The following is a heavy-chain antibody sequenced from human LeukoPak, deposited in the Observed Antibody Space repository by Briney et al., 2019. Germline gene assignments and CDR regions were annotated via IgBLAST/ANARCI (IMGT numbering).Heavy chain of an antibody. CDR1: GFTVSSNY. V-gene: IGHV3-53*01. Sequence: PGGSLRLSCAASGFTVSSNYMSWVRQAPGKGLEWVSVIYSGGSTYYADSVKGRFTISRDNAKNSLYLQMNSLRAEDTAVYYCARDRDDSSGYRSFGYWGQGTLVTVSS. CDR3: ARDRDDSSGYRSFGY. J-gene: IGHJ4*02. CDR2: IYSGGST. D-gene: IGHD3-22*01.